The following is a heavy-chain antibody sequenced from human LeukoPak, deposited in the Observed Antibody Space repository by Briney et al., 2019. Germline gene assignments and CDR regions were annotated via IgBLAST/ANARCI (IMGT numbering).Heavy chain of an antibody. J-gene: IGHJ5*02. Sequence: ASVKVSCKASGYTFTSYYMHWVRQAPGQGLEWMGIINPSGGSTSYAQKFQGRVTMTRDTSISTAYMELSRLRSDDTAVYYCARDWGGSYPKWNWFDPWGQGTLVTVSS. V-gene: IGHV1-46*01. CDR3: ARDWGGSYPKWNWFDP. CDR1: GYTFTSYY. D-gene: IGHD1-26*01. CDR2: INPSGGST.